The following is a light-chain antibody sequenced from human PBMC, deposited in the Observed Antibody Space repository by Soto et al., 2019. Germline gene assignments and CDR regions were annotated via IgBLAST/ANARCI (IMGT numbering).Light chain of an antibody. V-gene: IGLV2-8*01. CDR3: TSYAGGNNV. CDR2: EVN. Sequence: QSSLPQPPSASGSPGQSVTISCTGTSSDVGGYNYVSWYQQYPGKVPKLMVYEVNKRPSGVPDRFSGSKSGNTASLTVSGLQAEDEADYYCTSYAGGNNVFGTGTKLTVL. CDR1: SSDVGGYNY. J-gene: IGLJ1*01.